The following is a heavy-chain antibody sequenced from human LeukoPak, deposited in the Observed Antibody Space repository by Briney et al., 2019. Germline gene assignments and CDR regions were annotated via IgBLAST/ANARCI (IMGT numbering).Heavy chain of an antibody. V-gene: IGHV4-34*01. CDR3: ARYNYDSSGYYCRFDY. Sequence: GSLRLSCAASGFTFSSYAMSWIRQPPGKGLEWIGEINHSGSTNYNPSLKSRVTISVDTSKNQFSLKLSSVTAADTAVYYCARYNYDSSGYYCRFDYWGQGTLVTVPS. CDR1: GFTFSSYA. CDR2: INHSGST. D-gene: IGHD3-22*01. J-gene: IGHJ4*02.